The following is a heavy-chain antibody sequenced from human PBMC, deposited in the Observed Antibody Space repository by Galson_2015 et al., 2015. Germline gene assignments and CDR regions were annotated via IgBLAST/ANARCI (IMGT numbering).Heavy chain of an antibody. CDR1: GFSLTTSGMC. D-gene: IGHD3/OR15-3a*01. J-gene: IGHJ4*01. V-gene: IGHV2-70*11. CDR2: IDWDGDK. CDR3: APILWTPNHF. Sequence: PALVKPTQTLTLTCTFSGFSLTTSGMCVSWIRQPPGKALEWLARIDWDGDKYYSTSLKTRLTISKDTSKNQVVLTMTNMDPVDTSTQYLAPILWTPNHFRGQGTLVTVSS.